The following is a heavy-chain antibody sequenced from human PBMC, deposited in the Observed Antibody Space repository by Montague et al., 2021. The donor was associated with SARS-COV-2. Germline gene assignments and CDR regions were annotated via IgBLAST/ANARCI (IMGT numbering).Heavy chain of an antibody. CDR3: ARGLASSWWFDY. Sequence: SETLSLTCAVYGGSLSSYYWSWIRQPPGKGLEWIGEINYSGNTNYNPSLMSRVTLSLGTSDNPFSLKLTSVTAADTAVYYCARGLASSWWFDYWGQGILVTVSS. CDR1: GGSLSSYY. CDR2: INYSGNT. V-gene: IGHV4-34*01. D-gene: IGHD2-15*01. J-gene: IGHJ4*02.